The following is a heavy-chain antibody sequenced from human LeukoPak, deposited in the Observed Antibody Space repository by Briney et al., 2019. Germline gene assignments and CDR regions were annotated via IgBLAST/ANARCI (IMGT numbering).Heavy chain of an antibody. CDR1: GGSISSYY. V-gene: IGHV4-59*08. D-gene: IGHD2-21*01. J-gene: IGHJ4*02. CDR3: ARHLNNCGDDCYIFDY. CDR2: IYYSGST. Sequence: SETLSLTCTVSGGSISSYYWSWIRQPPGKGLEWMGYIYYSGSTNYNPSFKSRVTISVDTSKNQFSLRVSSVTAADTAVYYCARHLNNCGDDCYIFDYWGQGTLVTVSS.